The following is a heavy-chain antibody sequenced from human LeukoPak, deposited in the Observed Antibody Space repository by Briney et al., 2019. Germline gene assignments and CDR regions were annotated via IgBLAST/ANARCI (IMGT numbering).Heavy chain of an antibody. CDR2: IYYSGST. J-gene: IGHJ5*02. CDR3: ARQGSGYSYTNWFDP. Sequence: KPSETLSLTCAVYGGSFSDYYWSWIRQPPGKGLEWIGYIYYSGSTYYNPSLKSRVTISVDTSKNQFSLKLSSVTAADTAVYYCARQGSGYSYTNWFDPWGQGTLVTVSS. CDR1: GGSFSDYY. D-gene: IGHD5-18*01. V-gene: IGHV4-30-4*01.